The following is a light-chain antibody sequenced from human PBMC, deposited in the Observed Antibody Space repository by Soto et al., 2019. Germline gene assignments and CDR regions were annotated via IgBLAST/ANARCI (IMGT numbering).Light chain of an antibody. Sequence: EIVLTQSPGTLSLSPGERATLSCRASQRVSDSYLAWYQQKPGQAPRLLISGASSRATGIPDRFSGSGSGTDFTLTISRLEPEDFAVYYCQPYGSSPYTFGQGTKLEIK. CDR2: GAS. CDR1: QRVSDSY. V-gene: IGKV3-20*01. CDR3: QPYGSSPYT. J-gene: IGKJ2*01.